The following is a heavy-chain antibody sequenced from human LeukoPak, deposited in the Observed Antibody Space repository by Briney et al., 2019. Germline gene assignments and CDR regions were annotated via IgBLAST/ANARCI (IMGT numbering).Heavy chain of an antibody. CDR1: EFTFTNYG. CDR2: ISNDGTDK. J-gene: IGHJ4*02. Sequence: GGSLRLSCAASEFTFTNYGMHWFRQAPGKGLEWVAVISNDGTDKYYADSVKGRFTISRDNSENTLYLQLNSLRPEDTAVYYCARVRVILTTMASFSYWGLGTLVTVSS. D-gene: IGHD3-9*01. V-gene: IGHV3-30-3*01. CDR3: ARVRVILTTMASFSY.